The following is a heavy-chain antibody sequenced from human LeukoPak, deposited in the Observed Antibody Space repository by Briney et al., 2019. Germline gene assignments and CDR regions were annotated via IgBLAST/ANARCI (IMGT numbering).Heavy chain of an antibody. D-gene: IGHD3-22*01. CDR2: IKSKTDGGTT. CDR1: GFTFSNAW. V-gene: IGHV3-15*01. J-gene: IGHJ3*02. Sequence: GGSLRLSCAASGFTFSNAWMSWVRQAPGKGLEWVGRIKSKTDGGTTDYAAPVKGRFTISRDDSKNTLYRQMNSLKIEDTAVYYCTTGVPNYYDSSGYPNHDAFDIWGQGTMVTVSS. CDR3: TTGVPNYYDSSGYPNHDAFDI.